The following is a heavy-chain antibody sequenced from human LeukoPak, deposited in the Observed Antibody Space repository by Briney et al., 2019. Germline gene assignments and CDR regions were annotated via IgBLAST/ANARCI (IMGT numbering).Heavy chain of an antibody. J-gene: IGHJ4*02. Sequence: GGSLRLSCAASGFTVSSNYMSWVRQAPGKGLEWVSVIYSGGNTYYADSVKGRFTISRDNSKNTLYLQMNSLRAEDTAVYYCARSPSVVAYDYWGQGTLVTVSS. CDR2: IYSGGNT. V-gene: IGHV3-53*01. CDR1: GFTVSSNY. D-gene: IGHD2-15*01. CDR3: ARSPSVVAYDY.